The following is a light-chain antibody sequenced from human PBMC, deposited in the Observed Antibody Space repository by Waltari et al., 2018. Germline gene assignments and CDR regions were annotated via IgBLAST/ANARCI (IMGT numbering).Light chain of an antibody. CDR3: HQRINWPPVFI. CDR2: DAS. V-gene: IGKV3-11*01. Sequence: EIVLTQSPATLSLSPGERATLSCTASQSVSGYLAWYQQKPGQAPRLIIYDASSRATGIPARFSGSGSGTDFTLTISSLQPEDFAVYYCHQRINWPPVFIFGPGTKVDIK. J-gene: IGKJ3*01. CDR1: QSVSGY.